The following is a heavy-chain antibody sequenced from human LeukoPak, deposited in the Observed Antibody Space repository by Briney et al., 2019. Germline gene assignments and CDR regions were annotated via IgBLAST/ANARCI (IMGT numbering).Heavy chain of an antibody. CDR2: IYTSGST. Sequence: SETLSLTCTVSGGSISSGSYYWSWIRQPAGKGLEWIGRIYTSGSTNYNPSLKSRVTISVDTSKNQFSLKLSSVTAADTAVYYCAGTYYYDSSGYYYPWGQGTMVTISS. CDR3: AGTYYYDSSGYYYP. J-gene: IGHJ3*01. V-gene: IGHV4-61*02. D-gene: IGHD3-22*01. CDR1: GGSISSGSYY.